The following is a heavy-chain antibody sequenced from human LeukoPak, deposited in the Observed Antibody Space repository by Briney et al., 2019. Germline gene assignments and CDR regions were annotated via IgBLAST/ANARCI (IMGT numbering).Heavy chain of an antibody. CDR1: GYSFTSYW. V-gene: IGHV5-51*01. D-gene: IGHD2-15*01. CDR2: IYPGDSDT. CDR3: ASALNCSGGSCYFLFDY. J-gene: IGHJ4*02. Sequence: HGESLKISCKGSGYSFTSYWIGWVRQMPGKGLEWMGIIYPGDSDTRYSPSFQGQVTISADKSISTAYLQWSSLKAPDTAMYYCASALNCSGGSCYFLFDYWGQGTLVTVSS.